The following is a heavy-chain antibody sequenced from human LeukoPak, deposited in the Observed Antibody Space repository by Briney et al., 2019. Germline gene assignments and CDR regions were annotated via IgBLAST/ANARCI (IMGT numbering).Heavy chain of an antibody. D-gene: IGHD3-3*01. V-gene: IGHV3-48*03. CDR2: ISSSGSTV. J-gene: IGHJ4*02. CDR1: GFIFSSYE. Sequence: SGGSLRLSCAVSGFIFSSYEMNWVRQGPGKGLEWVSYISSSGSTVYYAHSVKGRFTISRDNAKSSLFLQMNSLRAEDTAVYYCARLGVTRPGYWGQGTLVTVPS. CDR3: ARLGVTRPGY.